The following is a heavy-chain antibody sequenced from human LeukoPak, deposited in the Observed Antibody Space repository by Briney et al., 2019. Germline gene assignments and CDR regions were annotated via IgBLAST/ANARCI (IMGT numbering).Heavy chain of an antibody. CDR1: GYTFTSYG. CDR2: ISAYNGNT. CDR3: ALLSAYDSSGYYPSDY. Sequence: PLASVKVSCKASGYTFTSYGISWVRQAPGQGLEWMGWISAYNGNTNYAQKLQGRVTMTTDTSTSTAYMELRSLRSEDTAVYYCALLSAYDSSGYYPSDYWGQGTLVTVSS. V-gene: IGHV1-18*01. J-gene: IGHJ4*02. D-gene: IGHD3-22*01.